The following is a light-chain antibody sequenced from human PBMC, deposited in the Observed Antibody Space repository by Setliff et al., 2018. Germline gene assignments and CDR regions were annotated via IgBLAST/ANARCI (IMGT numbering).Light chain of an antibody. V-gene: IGLV2-8*01. CDR1: SRDVGAYNL. CDR3: CSYAASYNPYV. J-gene: IGLJ1*01. CDR2: EVN. Sequence: QSALTQPPSASGSPGQSLTISCTGTSRDVGAYNLVSWYQQHPGKAPKLLIYEVNKRPSGVPDRFSGSKSGNTASLTVSGLQADDEADYFCCSYAASYNPYVFGTGTKVTVL.